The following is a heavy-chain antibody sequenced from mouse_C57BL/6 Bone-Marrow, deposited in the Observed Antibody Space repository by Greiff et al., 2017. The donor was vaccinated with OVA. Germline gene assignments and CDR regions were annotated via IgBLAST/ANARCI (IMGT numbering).Heavy chain of an antibody. D-gene: IGHD5-1*01. Sequence: EVQLQESGAELVRPGASVKLSCTASGFNIKDDYMHWVKQRPEQGLEWIGWIDPENGDTEYASKFQGKATITADTSSNTAYLQLSSLTSEDTAVYYCTSTRYYAMDYWGQGTSVTVSS. CDR1: GFNIKDDY. CDR2: IDPENGDT. V-gene: IGHV14-4*01. CDR3: TSTRYYAMDY. J-gene: IGHJ4*01.